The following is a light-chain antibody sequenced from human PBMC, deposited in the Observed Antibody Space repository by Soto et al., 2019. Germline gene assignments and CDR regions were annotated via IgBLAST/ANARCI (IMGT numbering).Light chain of an antibody. J-gene: IGKJ4*01. CDR3: QQLNDYPLT. CDR2: AAF. V-gene: IGKV1-9*01. Sequence: DIQLTQSPSFLSASVGDRVTITCRASQGIRGNLAWYQQKPGKAPKVLISAAFSLQSGVPSRFSGSGSGTEFTLTISCLQPEDFATYYCQQLNDYPLTFGGGTKVEIK. CDR1: QGIRGN.